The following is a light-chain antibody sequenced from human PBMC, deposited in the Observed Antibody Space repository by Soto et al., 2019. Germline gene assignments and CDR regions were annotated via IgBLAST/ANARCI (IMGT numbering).Light chain of an antibody. Sequence: EIVITQSPATLSVSPGERATLSCRASQSVSRNLAWYQQKPGQAPRLLISAAYSRATDVPARFSGSGSGTEFSLTISSLQSEDFAIYYCQQYNNWPYTFGQGTKLEIK. CDR3: QQYNNWPYT. CDR1: QSVSRN. V-gene: IGKV3-15*01. CDR2: AAY. J-gene: IGKJ2*01.